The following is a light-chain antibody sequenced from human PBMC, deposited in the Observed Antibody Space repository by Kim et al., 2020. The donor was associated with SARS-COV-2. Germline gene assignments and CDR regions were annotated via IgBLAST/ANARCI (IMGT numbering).Light chain of an antibody. CDR2: DVS. J-gene: IGLJ1*01. V-gene: IGLV2-11*01. Sequence: QPALTQPRSVSGSPGQSVTISCTGTSSDVGGYNYVSWYQQHPGKAPKLMIYDVSKRPSGVPDRFSGSKSGNTASLTISGLQAEDEADYYCCSYAGSYFFGTGTKVTVL. CDR3: CSYAGSYF. CDR1: SSDVGGYNY.